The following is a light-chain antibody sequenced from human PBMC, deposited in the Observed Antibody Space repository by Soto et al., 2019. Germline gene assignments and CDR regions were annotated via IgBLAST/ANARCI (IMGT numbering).Light chain of an antibody. Sequence: QSVLTQPASVSGSPGQSITISCTGTTGDVGAYNYVSWYQQHPGKAPKLMIYTVSNRPSGVSNRFSGSKSGNTASLTISGLQAEDEAYYYCSSSTSSNTPLFGGGTKATVL. J-gene: IGLJ2*01. V-gene: IGLV2-14*01. CDR2: TVS. CDR3: SSSTSSNTPL. CDR1: TGDVGAYNY.